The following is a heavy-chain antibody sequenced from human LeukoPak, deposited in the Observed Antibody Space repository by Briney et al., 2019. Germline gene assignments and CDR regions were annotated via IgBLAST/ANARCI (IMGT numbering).Heavy chain of an antibody. J-gene: IGHJ4*02. CDR3: PTEIFGSGSSPDF. CDR1: GFAFNTYA. CDR2: IWHDGSHK. Sequence: SGGSLRLSCAASGFAFNTYAMHWVRRAPGQGLEWVGLIWHDGSHKSYSNSVRGQFTISRDAPTTSVSVHMDNLRPECTAVYYCPTEIFGSGSSPDFWGQGTPVTVPS. V-gene: IGHV3-33*01. D-gene: IGHD3-10*01.